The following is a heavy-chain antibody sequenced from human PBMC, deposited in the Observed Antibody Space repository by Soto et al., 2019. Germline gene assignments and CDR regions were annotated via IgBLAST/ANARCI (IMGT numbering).Heavy chain of an antibody. D-gene: IGHD2-2*01. Sequence: SETLSLTCAVSSGSISSSNWWSWVRQPQGKGLEWIGEIYHSGSTNYNPSLKSRVTISVDKSKNQFSLKLSSVTAADAAVYYCASRNCSSTSCYGFRYWGQGTLVTVSS. J-gene: IGHJ4*02. CDR1: SGSISSSNW. CDR3: ASRNCSSTSCYGFRY. V-gene: IGHV4-4*02. CDR2: IYHSGST.